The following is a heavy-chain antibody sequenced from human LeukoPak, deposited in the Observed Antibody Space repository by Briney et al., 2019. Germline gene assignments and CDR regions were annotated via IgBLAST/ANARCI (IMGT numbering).Heavy chain of an antibody. V-gene: IGHV3-74*01. CDR2: INSDGSST. J-gene: IGHJ4*02. D-gene: IGHD2-2*03. Sequence: GGSLRLSCAASGFTFSSYWMHWVRQAPGKGLVWVSRINSDGSSTIYADSVNGRFTISRDNAKNTLYLQMNSLRAEDTAVYYCASGYRYFDYWGQGTLVTVSS. CDR3: ASGYRYFDY. CDR1: GFTFSSYW.